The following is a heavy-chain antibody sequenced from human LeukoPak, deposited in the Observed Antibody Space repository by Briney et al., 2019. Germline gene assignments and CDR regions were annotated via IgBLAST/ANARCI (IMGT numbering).Heavy chain of an antibody. CDR3: ARDQLWFGEQNSPRLYYYYGMDV. Sequence: GGTLTLSCAASGCTFSSYSMNWIRQAPGKGLEWISSISSSSSYIYYPASVKGRFTIVRENAKNSLHQQMNGLRADATAVYYLARDQLWFGEQNSPRLYYYYGMDVWGQGTTVTVSS. V-gene: IGHV3-21*01. D-gene: IGHD3-10*01. CDR2: ISSSSSYI. CDR1: GCTFSSYS. J-gene: IGHJ6*02.